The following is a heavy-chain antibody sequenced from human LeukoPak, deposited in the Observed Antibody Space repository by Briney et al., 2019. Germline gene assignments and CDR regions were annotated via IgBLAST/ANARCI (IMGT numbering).Heavy chain of an antibody. CDR2: MYYRGST. J-gene: IGHJ5*02. V-gene: IGHV4-30-4*01. CDR1: GVSISSGGYC. Sequence: PSETLSLTCTVYGVSISSGGYCWRWPRQPPGRGLGWNANMYYRGSTYYTPSLKSLVTMSADTSKNQLSLKLSSVTAADTAVYYCDKPYYYDSRIDHWGQGILVTVSS. CDR3: DKPYYYDSRIDH. D-gene: IGHD3-22*01.